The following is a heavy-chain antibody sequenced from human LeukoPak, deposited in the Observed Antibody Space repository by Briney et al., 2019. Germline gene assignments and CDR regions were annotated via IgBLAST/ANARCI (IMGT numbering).Heavy chain of an antibody. V-gene: IGHV1-46*01. J-gene: IGHJ5*02. Sequence: ASVKVSCKAFGYTFTSNYMHWVRQAPGQGPEWMGVISPSGGSTTYAQKFQGRVTLTRDMSTSTDYLELSSLRSEDTAVYYCARDNSVRDEAWWFNPRGQGTLITVSS. CDR2: ISPSGGST. D-gene: IGHD5-24*01. CDR1: GYTFTSNY. CDR3: ARDNSVRDEAWWFNP.